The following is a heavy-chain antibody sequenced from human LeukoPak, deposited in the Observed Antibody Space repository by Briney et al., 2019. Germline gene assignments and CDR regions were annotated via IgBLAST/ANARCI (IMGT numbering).Heavy chain of an antibody. Sequence: SETLSLTCTVSGGSISSYYWSWIRQPPGKGLEWIGYIYYSGSTNYNPSLKSRVTISADTSKNQFSLKLSSVTAADTAVYYCAREGYDILTGYYPVYYYYYMDVWGKGTTVTVSS. CDR1: GGSISSYY. CDR2: IYYSGST. D-gene: IGHD3-9*01. V-gene: IGHV4-59*01. J-gene: IGHJ6*03. CDR3: AREGYDILTGYYPVYYYYYMDV.